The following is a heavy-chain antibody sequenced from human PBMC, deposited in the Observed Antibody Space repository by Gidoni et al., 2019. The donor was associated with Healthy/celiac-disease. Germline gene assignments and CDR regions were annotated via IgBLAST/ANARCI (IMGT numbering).Heavy chain of an antibody. CDR3: TRGPTTKYFQH. CDR1: GFPFGDYA. J-gene: IGHJ1*01. Sequence: EVQLVESGGGCVTPGRSLRLSCTASGFPFGDYAMSWFRQAPGKGLEWVGFSRSKAYGGTTEYAASVKGRFTISRDDSKSIAYLQMNSLKTEDTAVYYCTRGPTTKYFQHWGQGTLVTVSS. V-gene: IGHV3-49*05. CDR2: SRSKAYGGTT. D-gene: IGHD1-26*01.